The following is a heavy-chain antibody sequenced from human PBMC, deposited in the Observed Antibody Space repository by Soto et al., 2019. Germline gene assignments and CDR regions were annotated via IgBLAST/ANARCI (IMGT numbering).Heavy chain of an antibody. D-gene: IGHD1-1*01. V-gene: IGHV3-53*04. CDR1: GFTVSSNY. CDR3: ARGAYNWNFDY. Sequence: GGSLRLSCAASGFTVSSNYMSWVRQAPGKGLEWVSVIYSGGSTYYADSVKGRFTISRHKSKNTLYLQMNSLRAEDTAVYYWARGAYNWNFDYWGQGTLVTVSS. J-gene: IGHJ4*02. CDR2: IYSGGST.